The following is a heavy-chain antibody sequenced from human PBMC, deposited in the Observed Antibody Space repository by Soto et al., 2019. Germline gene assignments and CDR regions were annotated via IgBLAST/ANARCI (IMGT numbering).Heavy chain of an antibody. CDR3: ARSVVTAIPHYFQH. CDR1: GFTFSSYA. D-gene: IGHD2-21*02. Sequence: GGSLRLSCAASGFTFSSYAMHWVRQAPGKGLEWVALISFDGSSEYYADSVKGRFSISRDNSKNTLYLQMNSLKTEDTAVYYCARSVVTAIPHYFQHWGQGTLVTVSS. CDR2: ISFDGSSE. J-gene: IGHJ1*01. V-gene: IGHV3-30-3*01.